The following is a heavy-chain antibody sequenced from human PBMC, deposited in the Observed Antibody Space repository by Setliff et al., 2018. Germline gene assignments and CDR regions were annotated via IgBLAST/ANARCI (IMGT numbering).Heavy chain of an antibody. CDR1: GGSISYS. D-gene: IGHD1-26*01. V-gene: IGHV4-4*08. Sequence: SETLSLTCSVSGGSISYSWGWIRQPPGKGLEWIGHISPSGSTTYNPSVKSRVTISLDTSKNHFSLKLDSVTAADTALYYCARSPSSGAYWNPRPFYSDYWARGTLVTVSS. CDR2: ISPSGST. CDR3: ARSPSSGAYWNPRPFYSDY. J-gene: IGHJ4*02.